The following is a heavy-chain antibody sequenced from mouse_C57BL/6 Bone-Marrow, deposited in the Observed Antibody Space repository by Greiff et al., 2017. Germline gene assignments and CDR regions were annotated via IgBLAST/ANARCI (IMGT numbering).Heavy chain of an antibody. V-gene: IGHV5-6*01. CDR2: ISSGGSYT. CDR1: GFTFSSYG. J-gene: IGHJ2*01. CDR3: ARHDITTVVADY. D-gene: IGHD1-1*01. Sequence: EVKLQESGGDLVKPGGSLKLSCAASGFTFSSYGMSWVRQTPDKRLEWVATISSGGSYTYYPDSVKGRFTISRDNAKNTLYLQMSSLKSEDTAMYYCARHDITTVVADYWGQGTTLTVSS.